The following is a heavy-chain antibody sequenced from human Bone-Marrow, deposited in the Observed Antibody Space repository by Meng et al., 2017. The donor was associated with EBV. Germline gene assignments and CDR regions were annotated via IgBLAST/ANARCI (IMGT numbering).Heavy chain of an antibody. CDR3: ARDLRETSGTFPFDY. J-gene: IGHJ4*02. V-gene: IGHV4-4*02. CDR2: IYHSGRT. CDR1: VGSISSSIW. D-gene: IGHD1-26*01. Sequence: SGPELVKPSGALSVACVVSVGSISSSIWCSWVRQPPGKVLEWIEEIYHSGRTNYNPSLKSRVTISVDKSKNQLSLKLSSVTAADTAVYYCARDLRETSGTFPFDYWGQGTLVTVSS.